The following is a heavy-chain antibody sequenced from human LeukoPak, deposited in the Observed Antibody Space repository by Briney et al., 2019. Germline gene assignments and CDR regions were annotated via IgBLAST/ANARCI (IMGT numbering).Heavy chain of an antibody. J-gene: IGHJ4*02. CDR2: ISYDGTNK. V-gene: IGHV3-33*05. D-gene: IGHD1-26*01. CDR1: GFIFTSYA. CDR3: AKRGSKWDLDN. Sequence: PGGSLRLSCAASGFIFTSYAMHWVRQAPGKGLEWVAVISYDGTNKYYADSVKGRFTISKGTSKNTLYLQMSGLRAEDTAIYYCAKRGSKWDLDNWGQGTLVTVSS.